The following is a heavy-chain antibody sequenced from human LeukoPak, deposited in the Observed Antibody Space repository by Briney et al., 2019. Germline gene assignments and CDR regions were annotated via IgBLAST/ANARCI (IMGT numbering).Heavy chain of an antibody. V-gene: IGHV4-59*01. D-gene: IGHD1-26*01. CDR2: IYYSGST. Sequence: SETLSLTCTVSAASISSYYWSWIRQPPGKGLEWIGYIYYSGSTNYNPSLKSRVAISVDTSKNQVSLRLSSVTSANPAVYDCDRGGTRVGTTPHDTFDIWGQGTVVTVS. J-gene: IGHJ3*02. CDR3: DRGGTRVGTTPHDTFDI. CDR1: AASISSYY.